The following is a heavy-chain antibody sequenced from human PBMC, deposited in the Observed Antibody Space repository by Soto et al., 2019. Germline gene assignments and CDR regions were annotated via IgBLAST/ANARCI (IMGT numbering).Heavy chain of an antibody. CDR1: GFTFRSFT. CDR2: ISSNSAYI. V-gene: IGHV3-21*01. CDR3: TRDASRDSSGGGWFEP. Sequence: GSLRLSCAASGFTFRSFTMNWVLQAPGKGLEWVSTISSNSAYIYYTDALRGRFTISRDNAKNSLHLQMNSLRAEDTAVYYCTRDASRDSSGGGWFEPWGPGTLVNVSS. J-gene: IGHJ5*02. D-gene: IGHD6-25*01.